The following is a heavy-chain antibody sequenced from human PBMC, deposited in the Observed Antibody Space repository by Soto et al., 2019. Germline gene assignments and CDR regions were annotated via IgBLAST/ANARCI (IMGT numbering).Heavy chain of an antibody. CDR1: GGSISSSNW. Sequence: PSETLSLTCAVFGGSISSSNWWGWVRQPPGKGLGWIGGIYHSGSTSYNPSLKSRVTISVDKSKKQFSLKLSSVTAADTAVYYCARCYGSGSSYYYYYGMDVWGQGTTVTVSS. CDR3: ARCYGSGSSYYYYYGMDV. D-gene: IGHD3-10*01. V-gene: IGHV4-4*02. CDR2: IYHSGST. J-gene: IGHJ6*02.